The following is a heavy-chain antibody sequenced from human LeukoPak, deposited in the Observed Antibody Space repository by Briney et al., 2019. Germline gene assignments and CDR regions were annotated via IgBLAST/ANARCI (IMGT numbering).Heavy chain of an antibody. V-gene: IGHV3-23*01. CDR1: GLTFSSYA. D-gene: IGHD3-10*01. J-gene: IGHJ6*02. CDR3: IMVRPRPDV. CDR2: VSSTGVST. Sequence: GGSLRLSCAASGLTFSSYAMSWVRQAPGNGLEWVSAVSSTGVSTYYADSVKGRFTISRDNSKNTLYLQMNSLRAEDTAVYYCIMVRPRPDVWGQGTTVTVSS.